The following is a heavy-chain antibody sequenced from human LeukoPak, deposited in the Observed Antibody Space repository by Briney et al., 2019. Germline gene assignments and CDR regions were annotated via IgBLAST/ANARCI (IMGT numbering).Heavy chain of an antibody. D-gene: IGHD1-14*01. Sequence: GGSLRLSCAASGFTFSSYGMHWVRQAPGKGLEWVAVISYDGSNKYYADSVKGRFTISRDNSKNTLYLQMNSLRAEDTAVYYCARNRYEYYYYYLDVWGKGTTVTVSS. CDR2: ISYDGSNK. CDR1: GFTFSSYG. J-gene: IGHJ6*03. CDR3: ARNRYEYYYYYLDV. V-gene: IGHV3-30*03.